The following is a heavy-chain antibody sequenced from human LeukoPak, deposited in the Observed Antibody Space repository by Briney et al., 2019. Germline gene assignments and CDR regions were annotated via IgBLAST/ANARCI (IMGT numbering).Heavy chain of an antibody. CDR1: GGSISRYY. CDR2: IAYNGNT. CDR3: ARAGTSGWYGEY. J-gene: IGHJ4*02. V-gene: IGHV4-59*01. Sequence: SETLSLTCSVSGGSISRYYWKWIRQSPGKGLEWIGYIAYNGNTNYGPSFRSRVTMSVATSNNQFSLRLRSVTAADTAVYYCARAGTSGWYGEYWGQGILVTVSS. D-gene: IGHD6-19*01.